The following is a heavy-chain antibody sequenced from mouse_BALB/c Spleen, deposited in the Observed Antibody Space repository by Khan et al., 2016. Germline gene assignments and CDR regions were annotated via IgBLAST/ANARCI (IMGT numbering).Heavy chain of an antibody. CDR2: IWSGGST. Sequence: QVQLKQSGPGLVQPSQSLSITCTVSGFSLTSYGVHWVRQSPGKGLEWLGVIWSGGSTDYNAAFMSRLSITKDNSKSQVFFKMNSLQADDTAIYYCAKNWDYDYYAMDYWGQGTSVTVSS. D-gene: IGHD2-4*01. CDR1: GFSLTSYG. CDR3: AKNWDYDYYAMDY. J-gene: IGHJ4*01. V-gene: IGHV2-5*01.